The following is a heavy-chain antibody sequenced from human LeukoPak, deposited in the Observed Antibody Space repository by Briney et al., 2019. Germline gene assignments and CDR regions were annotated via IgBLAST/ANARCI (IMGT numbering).Heavy chain of an antibody. V-gene: IGHV5-51*01. CDR3: ARAQSPSSSGAFDI. CDR1: GYSFTDYW. J-gene: IGHJ3*02. D-gene: IGHD6-6*01. Sequence: GESLRISCKGSGYSFTDYWIGWVRQMPGKGLEWMGIIYPGDPDTRYSPSFQGQVTISADKSISTAYLQWSSLKASDTAMYYCARAQSPSSSGAFDIWGQGTMVTVSS. CDR2: IYPGDPDT.